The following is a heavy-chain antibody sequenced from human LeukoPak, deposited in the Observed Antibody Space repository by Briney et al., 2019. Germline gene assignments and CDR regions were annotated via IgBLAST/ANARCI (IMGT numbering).Heavy chain of an antibody. V-gene: IGHV3-21*01. CDR2: ISSSSSYI. D-gene: IGHD5-18*01. CDR1: GFTFSSYS. Sequence: PGGSLRLSCAASGFTFSSYSMNWVRQAPGKGLEWVSSISSSSSYIYYADSVKGRFTISRDNAKNSLYLQMNSLRAEDTAVYYCARDDSVGGYSYDFDYWGQGTLVTVSS. J-gene: IGHJ4*02. CDR3: ARDDSVGGYSYDFDY.